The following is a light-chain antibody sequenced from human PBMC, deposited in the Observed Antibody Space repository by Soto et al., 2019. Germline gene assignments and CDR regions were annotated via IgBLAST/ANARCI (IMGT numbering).Light chain of an antibody. Sequence: EGVLTQSPGTLSLSPGERATLSCRASQSVSSSYLAWYQQKPGQAPRLLIYGASTRATGIPDWFSASGSGTDFTLTISGLEAEDFAVYYCQQYGSSLITFGQGTRLEIK. J-gene: IGKJ5*01. CDR2: GAS. CDR1: QSVSSSY. V-gene: IGKV3-20*01. CDR3: QQYGSSLIT.